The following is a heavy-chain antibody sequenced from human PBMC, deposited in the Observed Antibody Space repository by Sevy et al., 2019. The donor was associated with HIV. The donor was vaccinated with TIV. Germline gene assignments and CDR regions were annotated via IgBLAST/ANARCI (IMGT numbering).Heavy chain of an antibody. CDR1: GGSISSYY. J-gene: IGHJ4*02. CDR3: ASSFYYYDSSGYYY. V-gene: IGHV4-59*01. Sequence: SETLSLTCTVSGGSISSYYWSWIRQPPGKGLEWIGYIYYSGSTNYNPSLKSRVTISVDTSKNQFSLKLSSVTAADTAVYYCASSFYYYDSSGYYYWGQGTLVTVSS. CDR2: IYYSGST. D-gene: IGHD3-22*01.